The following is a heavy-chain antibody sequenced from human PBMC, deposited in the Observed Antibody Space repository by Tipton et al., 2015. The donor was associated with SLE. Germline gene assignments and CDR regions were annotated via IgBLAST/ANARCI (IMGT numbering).Heavy chain of an antibody. J-gene: IGHJ3*02. CDR2: IIPIFGTA. CDR3: AREVGDYYDSSGYYYVGAFDI. CDR1: GGTFSSYA. D-gene: IGHD3-22*01. Sequence: QSGAEVKKPGSSVKVSCKASGGTFSSYAISWVRQAPGQGLEWMGGIIPIFGTANYAQKFQGRVTITTDESTSTAYMELSSLRSEDTAVYYCAREVGDYYDSSGYYYVGAFDIWGQGTMVTVSS. V-gene: IGHV1-69*05.